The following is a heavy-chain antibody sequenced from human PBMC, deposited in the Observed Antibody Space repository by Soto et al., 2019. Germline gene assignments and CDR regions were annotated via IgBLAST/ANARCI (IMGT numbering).Heavy chain of an antibody. V-gene: IGHV1-2*04. J-gene: IGHJ5*01. CDR2: INPNSGGT. Sequence: ASVKVSCKASGYTFTGYYMHWVRQAPGQGLEWMGWINPNSGGTNYAQKFQGWVTMTRDTSISTAYMELSRLRSDDTAVYYCARSLWLVPFDYWGHGTLVPVSS. CDR3: ARSLWLVPFDY. D-gene: IGHD6-19*01. CDR1: GYTFTGYY.